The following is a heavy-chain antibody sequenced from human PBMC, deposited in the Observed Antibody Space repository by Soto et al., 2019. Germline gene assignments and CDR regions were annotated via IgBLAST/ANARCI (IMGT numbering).Heavy chain of an antibody. V-gene: IGHV5-51*01. CDR3: ARRSSYDYYGMDV. Sequence: GESLKISCKGFGYSFTTYWIGWVRQMPGKGLEWMGIIYPGDFDTRYSPSFQGHVTISADKSISTAYLQWSSLKASDTAMYYCARRSSYDYYGMDVWGQGTTVTVSS. D-gene: IGHD5-18*01. CDR1: GYSFTTYW. CDR2: IYPGDFDT. J-gene: IGHJ6*02.